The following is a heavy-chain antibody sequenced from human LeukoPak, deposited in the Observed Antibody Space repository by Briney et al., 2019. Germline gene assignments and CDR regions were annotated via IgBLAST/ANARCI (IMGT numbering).Heavy chain of an antibody. J-gene: IGHJ4*02. V-gene: IGHV3-74*01. CDR1: GFTFNTFR. CDR2: INSERTTT. D-gene: IGHD6-19*01. CDR3: VRGRTGCLDN. Sequence: GGSLRLSCRASGFTFNTFRMHWVRQAPGKGLVWVARINSERTTTSYADSVKGRFTISRDNAKNTLYLQMNSLRGDDTAVYYCVRGRTGCLDNWGQGTLVTVSS.